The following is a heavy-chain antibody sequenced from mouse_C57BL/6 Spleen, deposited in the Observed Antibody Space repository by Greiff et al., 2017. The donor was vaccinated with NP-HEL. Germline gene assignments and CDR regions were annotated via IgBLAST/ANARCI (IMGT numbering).Heavy chain of an antibody. CDR2: IYPGDGDT. CDR1: GYAFSSYW. Sequence: VQLQQSGAELVKPGASVKISCKASGYAFSSYWMNWVKQRPGKGLEWIGQIYPGDGDTNYNGKFKGKATLTADKSSSTAYMQLSSLTSEDSAVYFWARLDDGYSWFAYWGQGTLVTVSA. D-gene: IGHD2-3*01. CDR3: ARLDDGYSWFAY. J-gene: IGHJ3*01. V-gene: IGHV1-80*01.